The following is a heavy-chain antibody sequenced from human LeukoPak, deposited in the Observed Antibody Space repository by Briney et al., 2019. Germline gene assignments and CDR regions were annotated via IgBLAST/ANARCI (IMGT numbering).Heavy chain of an antibody. D-gene: IGHD5-12*01. Sequence: PSETLSLTCAVYGGSFSGYYWSWFRKPPGKGLEWIGEINHSGSTNYNPSLKSRVTISVDTSKNQFSLKLSSVTAADTAVYYCARGQGFKEWLRTNYNWFDPWGQGTLVTVSS. J-gene: IGHJ5*02. V-gene: IGHV4-34*01. CDR3: ARGQGFKEWLRTNYNWFDP. CDR1: GGSFSGYY. CDR2: INHSGST.